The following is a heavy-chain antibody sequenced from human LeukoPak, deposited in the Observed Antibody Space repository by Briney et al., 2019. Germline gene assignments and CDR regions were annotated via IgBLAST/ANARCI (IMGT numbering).Heavy chain of an antibody. CDR1: GFTFSSYW. J-gene: IGHJ6*02. D-gene: IGHD3-10*01. CDR2: IKQNGSEK. V-gene: IGHV3-7*01. Sequence: PGGSLRLSCAASGFTFSSYWMGWVRQAPGKGLEWVANIKQNGSEKYYVDSVKGRFTISRDNAKNSLYLQMNSLRAEDTAVYYCARDYLGEPPTTRYYGMDVWGQGTAVTVSS. CDR3: ARDYLGEPPTTRYYGMDV.